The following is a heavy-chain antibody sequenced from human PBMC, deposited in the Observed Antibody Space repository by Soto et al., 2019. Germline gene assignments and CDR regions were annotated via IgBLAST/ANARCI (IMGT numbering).Heavy chain of an antibody. Sequence: SETLSLTCTVSGGSISSYYWSWIRQPPGKGLEWIGYIYYSGSTNYNPSLKSRVTISVDTSKNQFSLKLSSVTAADTAVYYCGRHYCSGGSCYPRDWFDPWGQGTLVTVSS. V-gene: IGHV4-59*01. J-gene: IGHJ5*02. CDR2: IYYSGST. CDR3: GRHYCSGGSCYPRDWFDP. D-gene: IGHD2-15*01. CDR1: GGSISSYY.